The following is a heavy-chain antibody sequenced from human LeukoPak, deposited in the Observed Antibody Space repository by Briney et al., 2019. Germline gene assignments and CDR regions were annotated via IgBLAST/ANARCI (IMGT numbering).Heavy chain of an antibody. J-gene: IGHJ4*02. CDR3: ARDGLLYYYDSSGYYYLNGAQIFDY. CDR1: GGSFSGYY. Sequence: SETLSLTCAVYGGSFSGYYWSWIRQPPGKGLEWIGEINHSGSTNYNPSLKSRVTISVDTSKNQFSLKLSSVTAADTAVYYCARDGLLYYYDSSGYYYLNGAQIFDYWGQGTLVTVSS. V-gene: IGHV4-34*01. D-gene: IGHD3-22*01. CDR2: INHSGST.